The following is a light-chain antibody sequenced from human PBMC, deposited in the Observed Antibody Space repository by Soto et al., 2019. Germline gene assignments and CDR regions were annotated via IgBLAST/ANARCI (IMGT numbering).Light chain of an antibody. CDR2: SNN. CDR1: SSNIGSNT. CDR3: AAWDDSLNVV. J-gene: IGLJ2*01. V-gene: IGLV1-44*01. Sequence: HSVLTQPPSASGTPGQRVTISCSGSSSNIGSNTVNWYQQLPGTAPKLLIYSNNQRPSGVPDRFSGSKSGTSASLAISGLQSEDEAGYYCAAWDDSLNVVFGGGTKVTVL.